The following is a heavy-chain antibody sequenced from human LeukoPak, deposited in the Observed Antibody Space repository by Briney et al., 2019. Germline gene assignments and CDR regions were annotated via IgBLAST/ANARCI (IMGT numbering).Heavy chain of an antibody. D-gene: IGHD4-11*01. CDR1: GGTFSSYA. V-gene: IGHV1-69*04. Sequence: GASVKVSCKASGGTFSSYAISWVRQAPGQGLEWMGRIIPILGIANYAQKFQGRVTITADKSTSTAYMELSSLRSEDTAVYYCGTGYSNYIDYWGQGTLVTVSS. CDR2: IIPILGIA. J-gene: IGHJ4*02. CDR3: GTGYSNYIDY.